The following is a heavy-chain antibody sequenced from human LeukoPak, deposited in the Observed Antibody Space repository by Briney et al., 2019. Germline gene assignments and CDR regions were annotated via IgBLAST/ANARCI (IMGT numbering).Heavy chain of an antibody. J-gene: IGHJ4*02. V-gene: IGHV4-39*01. CDR3: ASRRGYSGYDYYFDY. D-gene: IGHD5-12*01. Sequence: PSETLSLTCTVSGGSISSSSYYWGWIRQPPGKGLEWIGSIYYSGSTYYNPSLKSRVTISVDTSKNQFSLKLSSVTAADTAVYYCASRRGYSGYDYYFDYWGQGTLVTVSS. CDR2: IYYSGST. CDR1: GGSISSSSYY.